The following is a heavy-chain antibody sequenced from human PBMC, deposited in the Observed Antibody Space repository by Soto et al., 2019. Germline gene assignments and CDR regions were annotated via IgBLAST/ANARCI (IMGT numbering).Heavy chain of an antibody. CDR3: TRAFEPTWLQFKQFDD. J-gene: IGHJ4*02. Sequence: XGSLRVSMLASQFTFSRYCMGWLRQGPGKGLEWVATIKEDGTARYYLDSVKGRFTISRDNAKSSLYLQMDSLRAEDTAIYYCTRAFEPTWLQFKQFDDWGQGTTVTVSS. V-gene: IGHV3-7*01. CDR2: IKEDGTAR. CDR1: QFTFSRYC. D-gene: IGHD4-4*01.